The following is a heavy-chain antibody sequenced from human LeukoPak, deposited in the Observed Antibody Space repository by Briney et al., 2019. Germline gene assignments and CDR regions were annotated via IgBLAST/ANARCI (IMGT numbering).Heavy chain of an antibody. CDR2: IIPIFGTA. CDR1: GGTFSSYA. D-gene: IGHD6-13*01. Sequence: GASVKVSCKASGGTFSSYAISWVRQAPGQGLEWMGGIIPIFGTANYAQKFQGRVTITADESTSTACMELSSLRSEDTAVYYCARGRGIESYSSSWYFDYWGQGTLVTVSS. V-gene: IGHV1-69*13. J-gene: IGHJ4*02. CDR3: ARGRGIESYSSSWYFDY.